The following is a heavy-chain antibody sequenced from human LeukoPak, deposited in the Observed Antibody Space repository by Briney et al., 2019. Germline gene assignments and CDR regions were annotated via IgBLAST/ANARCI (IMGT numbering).Heavy chain of an antibody. CDR2: IYYSGST. CDR1: GGSISSGDYY. J-gene: IGHJ3*02. Sequence: SETLSLTCTVSGGSISSGDYYWSWIRQPPGKGLEWIGYIYYSGSTYYNPSLKSRVTISVDTSKNQFSLKLSSVTAADTAVYYCARGGTLDAFDIWGQGTMVTVSS. V-gene: IGHV4-30-4*08. D-gene: IGHD3/OR15-3a*01. CDR3: ARGGTLDAFDI.